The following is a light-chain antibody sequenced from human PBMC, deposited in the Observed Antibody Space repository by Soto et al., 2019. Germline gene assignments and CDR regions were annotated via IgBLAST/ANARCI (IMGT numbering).Light chain of an antibody. Sequence: QSALTQPASVSGSPGQSITISCTGTSSDVGGYNDVSWYQQHPGKAPKLMIYDVNNRPSGVSNRFSGSKSGNTASLTISGLQADDEADYYCSSYTNSSTLAVFGTGTKLTVL. V-gene: IGLV2-14*01. CDR3: SSYTNSSTLAV. CDR1: SSDVGGYND. CDR2: DVN. J-gene: IGLJ1*01.